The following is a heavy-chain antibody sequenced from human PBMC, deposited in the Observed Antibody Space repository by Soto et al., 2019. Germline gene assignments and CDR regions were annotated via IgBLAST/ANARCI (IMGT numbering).Heavy chain of an antibody. Sequence: GGSLRLSCAASGFTFSSYGMHWVRQAPGKGLEWVAVISYDGSNKYYADSVKGRFTISRDNSKNTLYLQMNSLRAEDTAVYYCAKDSSSSWTPSYWGQGTLVTVSS. J-gene: IGHJ4*02. CDR3: AKDSSSSWTPSY. V-gene: IGHV3-30*18. CDR1: GFTFSSYG. D-gene: IGHD6-13*01. CDR2: ISYDGSNK.